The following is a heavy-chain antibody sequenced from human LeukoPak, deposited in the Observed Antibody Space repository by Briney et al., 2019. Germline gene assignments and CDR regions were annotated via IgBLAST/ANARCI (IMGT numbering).Heavy chain of an antibody. CDR1: GYTFTSYG. CDR2: IIPIFGTA. D-gene: IGHD3-22*01. CDR3: AREGFDSSGYCFDY. Sequence: SVKVSCKASGYTFTSYGISWVRQAPGQGLEWMGRIIPIFGTANYAQKFQGRVTITTDESTSIAYMELSSLRSKDTAVYYCAREGFDSSGYCFDYWGQGTLVTVSS. J-gene: IGHJ4*02. V-gene: IGHV1-69*05.